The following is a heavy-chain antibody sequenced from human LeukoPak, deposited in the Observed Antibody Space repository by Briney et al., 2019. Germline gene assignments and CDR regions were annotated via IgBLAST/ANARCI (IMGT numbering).Heavy chain of an antibody. D-gene: IGHD3-22*01. CDR2: IYSGGST. CDR1: GFTFDDDA. Sequence: GGSLRLSCAASGFTFDDDAIHWVRQAPGKGLEWVSVIYSGGSTYYADSVKGRFTISRDNSKNTLYLQMNSLRAEDTAVYYCARTRFSAMYYYDSSGYYFDYWGQGTLVTVSS. V-gene: IGHV3-53*01. CDR3: ARTRFSAMYYYDSSGYYFDY. J-gene: IGHJ4*02.